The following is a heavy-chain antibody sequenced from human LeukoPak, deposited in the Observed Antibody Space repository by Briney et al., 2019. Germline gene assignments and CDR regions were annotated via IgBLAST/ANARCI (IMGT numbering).Heavy chain of an antibody. D-gene: IGHD3-10*01. CDR3: ARETVRGVIGY. CDR1: GGTFSSYA. Sequence: ASVKVSCKASGGTFSSYALSWVRQAPGQGLEWMGWINPNSGGTNYAQKFQGWVTMTRDTSISTAYMELSRLRSDDTAVYYCARETVRGVIGYWGQGTLVTVSS. J-gene: IGHJ4*02. CDR2: INPNSGGT. V-gene: IGHV1-2*04.